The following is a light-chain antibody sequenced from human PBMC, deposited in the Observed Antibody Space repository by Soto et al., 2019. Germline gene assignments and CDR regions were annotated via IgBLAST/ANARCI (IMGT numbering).Light chain of an antibody. V-gene: IGKV3D-15*01. CDR3: QQYNNWPYT. Sequence: EIVMTQSPATLSASPGERATLSCRASQSVSSNLAWYQQKPGQAPRLLIYGASTRATGIPARFSGSGSGTEFTLTISSLQSEDFAVYYCQQYNNWPYTFGRGTKLEIK. CDR2: GAS. J-gene: IGKJ2*01. CDR1: QSVSSN.